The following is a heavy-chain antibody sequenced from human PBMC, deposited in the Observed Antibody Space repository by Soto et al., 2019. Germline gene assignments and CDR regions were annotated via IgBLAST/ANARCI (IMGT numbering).Heavy chain of an antibody. CDR2: IDHDGST. Sequence: EVQLVESGGGLGQPGGSLRLSCAAAGFTFSNYWMHWVRQAPGKGLAWVARIDHDGSTDYAGSVRGRFTVSRDNAENMLYLQLNSLRDDDTALYYCVRDSHGDYWGQGTLVTVSS. V-gene: IGHV3-74*01. J-gene: IGHJ4*02. CDR3: VRDSHGDY. CDR1: GFTFSNYW.